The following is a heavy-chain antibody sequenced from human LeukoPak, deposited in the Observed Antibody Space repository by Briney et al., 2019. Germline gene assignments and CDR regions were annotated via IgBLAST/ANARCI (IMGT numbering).Heavy chain of an antibody. Sequence: ASVKVSCKASGYTFTGFHMHWVRQAPGQGLEWMGWTNANSGGTSYAQKFQGRVTVTRDTSISTAYMELTRLTSDDTAAYYCARDPIDGYYYFDYWGQGTLVTVSS. CDR1: GYTFTGFH. CDR2: TNANSGGT. CDR3: ARDPIDGYYYFDY. V-gene: IGHV1-2*02. J-gene: IGHJ4*02. D-gene: IGHD1-1*01.